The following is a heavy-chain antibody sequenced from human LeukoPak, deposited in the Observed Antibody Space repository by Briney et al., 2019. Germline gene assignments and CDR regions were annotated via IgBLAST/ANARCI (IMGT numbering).Heavy chain of an antibody. CDR2: ISGSGGST. CDR1: GFTFSSYA. J-gene: IGHJ4*01. Sequence: GGSLRLSCAASGFTFSSYAMSWVRQAPGKGLEWVSAISGSGGSTYYADSVKGRFTISRDSSNNTLFLQMTNLRAEDSGLYYCATDVRSSPLGFWGHGTLVTVSS. CDR3: ATDVRSSPLGF. D-gene: IGHD6-19*01. V-gene: IGHV3-23*01.